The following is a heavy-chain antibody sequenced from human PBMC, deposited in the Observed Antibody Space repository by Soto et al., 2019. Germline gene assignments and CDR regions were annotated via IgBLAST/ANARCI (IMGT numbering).Heavy chain of an antibody. D-gene: IGHD1-1*01. CDR3: ARGRYGDY. V-gene: IGHV1-18*01. Sequence: QVHLVQSGAEVKKPGASVKVSCKASGYTCTSYGITWVRQAPGHGLEWLGWISAHNGNTDYAQKLQGRVIATRDTSTSTAYMELRSLRSDDTAVYYCARGRYGDYWGQGALVTVSS. CDR2: ISAHNGNT. J-gene: IGHJ4*02. CDR1: GYTCTSYG.